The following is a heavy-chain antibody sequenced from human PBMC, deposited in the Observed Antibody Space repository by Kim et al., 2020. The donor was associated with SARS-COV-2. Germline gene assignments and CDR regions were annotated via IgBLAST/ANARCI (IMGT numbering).Heavy chain of an antibody. CDR1: GFTFSSYG. V-gene: IGHV3-30*18. D-gene: IGHD3-3*01. CDR3: AKEGGDFWSGYSYWYFDL. CDR2: ISYDGSNK. J-gene: IGHJ2*01. Sequence: GGSLRLSCAASGFTFSSYGMHWVRQAPGKGLEWVAVISYDGSNKYYADSVKGRFTISRDNSKNTLYLQMNSLRAEDTAVYYCAKEGGDFWSGYSYWYFDL.